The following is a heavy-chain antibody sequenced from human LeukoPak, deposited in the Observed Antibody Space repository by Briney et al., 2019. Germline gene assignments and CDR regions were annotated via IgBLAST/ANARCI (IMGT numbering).Heavy chain of an antibody. CDR2: INPNSGGT. CDR3: ARDGDDNGDYVLGWFDP. V-gene: IGHV1-2*02. J-gene: IGHJ5*02. Sequence: GASVKVSCKASGYRFRDYYMHWVRQAPGQGLEWMGWINPNSGGTMYAQKFQGRVAMTRDTSINTAYMELSRLTSDDTAVYYCARDGDDNGDYVLGWFDPWGQGTLVTVSS. CDR1: GYRFRDYY. D-gene: IGHD4-17*01.